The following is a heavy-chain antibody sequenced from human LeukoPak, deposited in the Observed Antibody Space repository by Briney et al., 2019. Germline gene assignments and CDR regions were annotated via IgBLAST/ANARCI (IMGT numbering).Heavy chain of an antibody. J-gene: IGHJ4*02. Sequence: EASVKVSCTASGYTFTSYGISWVRQAPGQGLEWMGWISPYNGNTNYAQKLRGRVTMTTDTSTSTAYMELRSLRSDDTAVYYCARVVTGYYRGDHWGQGTLVTVSS. CDR2: ISPYNGNT. CDR1: GYTFTSYG. D-gene: IGHD3-9*01. CDR3: ARVVTGYYRGDH. V-gene: IGHV1-18*01.